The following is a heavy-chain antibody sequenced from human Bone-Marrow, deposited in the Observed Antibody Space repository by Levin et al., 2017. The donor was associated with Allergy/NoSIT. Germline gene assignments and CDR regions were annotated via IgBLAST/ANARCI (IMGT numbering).Heavy chain of an antibody. CDR3: ARATVTTGRYYYGMDV. Sequence: GGSLRLSCAGSGFTLGDYYMTWIRQAPGKGLEWVSYISGGGGYTDYANSVKGRFTISRDNAKKSLYLQMNSLRAEDTAVYYCARATVTTGRYYYGMDVWGQGTTVTVSS. CDR2: ISGGGGYT. V-gene: IGHV3-11*05. D-gene: IGHD4-17*01. J-gene: IGHJ6*02. CDR1: GFTLGDYY.